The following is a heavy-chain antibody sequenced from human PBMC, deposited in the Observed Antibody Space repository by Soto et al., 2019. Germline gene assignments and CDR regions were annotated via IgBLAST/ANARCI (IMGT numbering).Heavy chain of an antibody. D-gene: IGHD3-3*01. J-gene: IGHJ6*02. V-gene: IGHV4-59*01. CDR1: GGSISSYY. CDR2: IYYSGST. Sequence: SETLSLTCTVSGGSISSYYWSWIRQPPGKGLEWIGYIYYSGSTNYNPSLKSRVTISVDTSKNQFSLKLSSVTAADTAVYYCARGGAYDFWSGYYTLMDVWGQGTTVTVSS. CDR3: ARGGAYDFWSGYYTLMDV.